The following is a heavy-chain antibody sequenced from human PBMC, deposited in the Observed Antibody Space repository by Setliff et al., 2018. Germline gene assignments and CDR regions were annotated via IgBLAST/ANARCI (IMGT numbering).Heavy chain of an antibody. CDR2: ISTYNINT. Sequence: ASVKVSCKASGYPFTNYGITWVRQAPGQGLEWLGWISTYNINTNYAQKLQDRVTMTTDTSTSTAYMEVRSLRSDDTAQYYCVRDRAAIVVGPPTAAFDIWGQGTMVTVSS. CDR1: GYPFTNYG. CDR3: VRDRAAIVVGPPTAAFDI. D-gene: IGHD2-2*01. V-gene: IGHV1-18*01. J-gene: IGHJ3*02.